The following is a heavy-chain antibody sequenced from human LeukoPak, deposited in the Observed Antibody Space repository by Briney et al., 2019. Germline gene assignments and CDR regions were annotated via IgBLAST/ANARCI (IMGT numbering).Heavy chain of an antibody. J-gene: IGHJ2*01. CDR3: ARRLDL. CDR1: GTSFSGYY. Sequence: SETLSLTCAVYGTSFSGYYWTWIRQPPGKGLEWIGEINHSGSTNYNPSLKSRVTISVDTSNNQFSLKLSSVTAADTAVYYCARRLDLWGRGTLVTVSS. V-gene: IGHV4-34*01. CDR2: INHSGST.